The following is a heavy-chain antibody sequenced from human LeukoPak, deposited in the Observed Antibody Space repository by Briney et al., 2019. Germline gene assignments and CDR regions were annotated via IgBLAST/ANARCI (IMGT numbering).Heavy chain of an antibody. V-gene: IGHV1-18*01. CDR1: GYTFTSYG. D-gene: IGHD2-2*02. J-gene: IGHJ6*02. CDR2: ISAYNGNT. Sequence: ASVKVSCKASGYTFTSYGISWVRQAPGQGLEWMGWISAYNGNTNYAQKFQGRVTMTTDTSTSTAYMELRSLRSDDTAVYYCARDRGVPAAIFYYYYGMDVWGQGTTVTVSS. CDR3: ARDRGVPAAIFYYYYGMDV.